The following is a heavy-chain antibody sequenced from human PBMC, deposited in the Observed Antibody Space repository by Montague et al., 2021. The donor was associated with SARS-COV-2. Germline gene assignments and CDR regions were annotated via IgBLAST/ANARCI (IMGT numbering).Heavy chain of an antibody. J-gene: IGHJ5*02. CDR2: TYYRSWWRS. Sequence: CAISGDSVSSTSASWNWIRQSPSRGLEWLGRTYYRSWWRSQYPGSLESRITISGDTSKNQFSLKLSSVTAADTAVYYCARGRRYSSTWYGAFDPWGQGMQVTVSP. CDR3: ARGRRYSSTWYGAFDP. D-gene: IGHD6-13*01. V-gene: IGHV6-1*01. CDR1: GDSVSSTSAS.